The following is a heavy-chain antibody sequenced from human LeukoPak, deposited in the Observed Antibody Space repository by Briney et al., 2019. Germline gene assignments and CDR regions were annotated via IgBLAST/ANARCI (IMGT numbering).Heavy chain of an antibody. D-gene: IGHD2-2*02. J-gene: IGHJ6*03. V-gene: IGHV3-30-3*01. Sequence: GGSLRLSCAASGFSFSSYAMHWVRQAPGMGLEWVAVISNDGSNRYYADSVEGRFTISRDNAKNSLYLQMNSLRAEDTAVYYCAREVGYCSSTSCYTGRDYYYYYMDVWGKGTTVTVSS. CDR3: AREVGYCSSTSCYTGRDYYYYYMDV. CDR2: ISNDGSNR. CDR1: GFSFSSYA.